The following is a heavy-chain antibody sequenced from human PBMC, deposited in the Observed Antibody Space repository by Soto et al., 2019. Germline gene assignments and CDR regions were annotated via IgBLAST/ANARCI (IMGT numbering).Heavy chain of an antibody. CDR2: IYPTDAKT. D-gene: IGHD1-7*01. Sequence: GEYLKISCTGSGSSFTSYWIGWVRHMLGKGLEWKGVIYPTDAKTRYVPSFQGQVTISTDKSVTTAYLQWSRQKASDTAINYCARQMQRLGTYDFDYWGQGTPVTVSS. V-gene: IGHV5-51*01. CDR3: ARQMQRLGTYDFDY. J-gene: IGHJ4*02. CDR1: GSSFTSYW.